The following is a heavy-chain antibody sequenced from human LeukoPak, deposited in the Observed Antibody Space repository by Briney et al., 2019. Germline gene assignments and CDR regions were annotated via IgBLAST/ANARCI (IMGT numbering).Heavy chain of an antibody. CDR2: MYYSGST. CDR1: GGPISNYY. J-gene: IGHJ4*02. CDR3: ARATMVAGYYYFDY. V-gene: IGHV4-59*01. Sequence: SETLSLTCTVSGGPISNYYWSWIRQPPGKGLEWIGYMYYSGSTNYNPSLKSRVSISVDTSKNQFSLKLSSVTAADTAVYYCARATMVAGYYYFDYWGQGTLVTVSS. D-gene: IGHD1-26*01.